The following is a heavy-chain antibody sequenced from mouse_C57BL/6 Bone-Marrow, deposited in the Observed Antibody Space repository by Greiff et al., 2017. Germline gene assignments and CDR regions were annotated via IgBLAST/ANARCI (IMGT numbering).Heavy chain of an antibody. V-gene: IGHV3-6*01. J-gene: IGHJ1*03. CDR3: ARDGTTVVAPYWYFDV. D-gene: IGHD1-1*01. Sequence: EVKLLESGPGLVKPSQSLSLTCSVTGYSINSGYYWNWIRQLPGNKLEWMGYISYDGSNNDNPSLKNRISITRDTSKNQFFLTLNSVTTEDTATYYCARDGTTVVAPYWYFDVWGTGTTVTVSS. CDR2: ISYDGSN. CDR1: GYSINSGYY.